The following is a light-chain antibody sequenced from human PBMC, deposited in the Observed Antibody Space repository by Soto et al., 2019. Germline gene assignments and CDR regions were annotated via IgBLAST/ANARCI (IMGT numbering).Light chain of an antibody. CDR1: HDISIY. J-gene: IGKJ2*01. CDR2: DAS. V-gene: IGKV1-33*01. CDR3: QQYNVVPPT. Sequence: DRPMTQSPSSLSASVGARVTITCRASHDISIYLNWFQQKQGKAPKLLLYDASNLEKGVPSRFTGSGSGTDFSLTINSLRPDEMATYYGQQYNVVPPTVGQGTRLEI.